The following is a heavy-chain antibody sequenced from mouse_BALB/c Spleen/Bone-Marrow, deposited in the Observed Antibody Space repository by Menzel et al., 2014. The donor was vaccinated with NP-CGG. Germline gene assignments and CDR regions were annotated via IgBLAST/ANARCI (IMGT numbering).Heavy chain of an antibody. CDR1: GFTFTDYY. J-gene: IGHJ2*01. CDR2: IRNKANGYTT. V-gene: IGHV7-3*02. CDR3: ARDQGRVLIDY. Sequence: EVKLMESGGGLVQPGGSLRLSCATSGFTFTDYYMNWVRQPPGKALEWLGFIRNKANGYTTEYSASVKGRFTVSRDNSQNILYLQMNTLRAEDSATYYCARDQGRVLIDYWGQGTTLTASS.